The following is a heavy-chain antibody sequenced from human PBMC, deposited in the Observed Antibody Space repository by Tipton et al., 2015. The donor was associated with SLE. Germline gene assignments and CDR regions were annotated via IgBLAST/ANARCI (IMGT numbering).Heavy chain of an antibody. CDR1: GDSDSSRTYF. D-gene: IGHD2-21*01. J-gene: IGHJ4*02. Sequence: TLSLTCTVSGDSDSSRTYFWSWIRQPAGKGLEWIGYIYSSGSTNYNPSLKTRVTISVDTSKNQFSLKLNSVTAADTAVYFCVRGSYYYFDYWGQGALVTVSS. CDR3: VRGSYYYFDY. CDR2: IYSSGST. V-gene: IGHV4-61*10.